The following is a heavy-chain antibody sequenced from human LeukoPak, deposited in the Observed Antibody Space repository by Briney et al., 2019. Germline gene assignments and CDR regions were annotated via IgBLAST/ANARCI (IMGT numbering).Heavy chain of an antibody. V-gene: IGHV3-23*01. J-gene: IGHJ4*02. CDR1: GFTFSSYA. Sequence: GGSLRLSCAASGFTFSSYAMSWVRQAPGKGLEWVSAISGSGGSTYYADSVKDRFTISRDNSKNTLYLQMNSLRAEDTAVYYCAKVGIPAAGRYYFDYWGQGTLVTVSS. CDR3: AKVGIPAAGRYYFDY. D-gene: IGHD6-13*01. CDR2: ISGSGGST.